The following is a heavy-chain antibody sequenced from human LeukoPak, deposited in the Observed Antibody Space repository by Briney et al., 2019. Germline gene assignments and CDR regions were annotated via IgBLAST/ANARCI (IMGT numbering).Heavy chain of an antibody. V-gene: IGHV4-34*01. D-gene: IGHD3-3*01. CDR2: INHSGST. CDR1: GGSFSGYY. J-gene: IGHJ6*02. CDR3: ARIYDFWSGYRHYYYYYGMDV. Sequence: SETLSLTCAVYGGSFSGYYWSWIRQPPGKGLEWIGEINHSGSTNYNPSLKSRVTISVDTSKNQFSLKLSSATAADTAVYYCARIYDFWSGYRHYYYYYGMDVWGQGTTVTVSS.